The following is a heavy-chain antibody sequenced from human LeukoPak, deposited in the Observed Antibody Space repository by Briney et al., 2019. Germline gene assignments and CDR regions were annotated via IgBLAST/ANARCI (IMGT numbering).Heavy chain of an antibody. J-gene: IGHJ4*02. CDR1: GFTFSSYA. D-gene: IGHD4-23*01. CDR3: AKVTTRGGNSN. Sequence: GGSLRLSCAASGFTFSSYAMSWVRQAPGKGLEWVSAISGSGGSTYYADSVKGRFTISRDNSKNTLYLQMNGLRAEDTAVYYCAKVTTRGGNSNWGQGTLVTVSS. V-gene: IGHV3-23*01. CDR2: ISGSGGST.